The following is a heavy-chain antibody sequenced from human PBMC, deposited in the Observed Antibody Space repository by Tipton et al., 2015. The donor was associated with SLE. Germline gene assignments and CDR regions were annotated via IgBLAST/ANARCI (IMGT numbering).Heavy chain of an antibody. D-gene: IGHD2-2*01. V-gene: IGHV4-34*01. J-gene: IGHJ3*02. CDR1: GGSFSGYY. CDR3: ARMRAIVVVPAARELDAFDI. Sequence: TLSLTCAVYGGSFSGYYWSWIRQPPGKGLEWIGEINHSGSTNYNPSLKSRVTISVDTSKNQFSLKLSSVTAADTAVYYCARMRAIVVVPAARELDAFDIRGQGTMVTVSS. CDR2: INHSGST.